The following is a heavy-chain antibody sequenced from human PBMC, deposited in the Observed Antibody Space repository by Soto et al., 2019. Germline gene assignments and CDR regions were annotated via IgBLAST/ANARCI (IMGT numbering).Heavy chain of an antibody. CDR1: NGSISGFY. D-gene: IGHD3-10*01. CDR3: VRVGAGIGNHFHS. CDR2: IHYSGRT. Sequence: PSETLSLTCSVSNGSISGFYWTWIRQPPGKILEWIGYIHYSGRTDYNPSLTSRATMSVDTSKNQFSLNLKSITAADTAVYYCVRVGAGIGNHFHSWGRGTLVTVSS. V-gene: IGHV4-59*12. J-gene: IGHJ4*02.